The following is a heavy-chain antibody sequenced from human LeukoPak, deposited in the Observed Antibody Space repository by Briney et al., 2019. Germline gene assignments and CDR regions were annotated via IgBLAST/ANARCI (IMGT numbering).Heavy chain of an antibody. J-gene: IGHJ4*02. CDR2: IYHSGST. CDR3: ALGDGYNYALFDY. Sequence: PSETLSLICTVSGYSISSGYYWGWIRQPPGKGLEWIGSIYHSGSTYYNPSLKSRVTISVDTSKNQFSLKLSSVTAADTAVYYCALGDGYNYALFDYWGQGTLVTVSS. CDR1: GYSISSGYY. D-gene: IGHD5-24*01. V-gene: IGHV4-38-2*02.